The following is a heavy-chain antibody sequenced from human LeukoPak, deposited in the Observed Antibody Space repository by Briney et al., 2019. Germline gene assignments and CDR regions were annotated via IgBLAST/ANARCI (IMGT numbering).Heavy chain of an antibody. V-gene: IGHV3-21*01. CDR3: ARLNSRCSTSCPLDY. Sequence: PGGSLRLSCAASGFTFSSYSMNWVRQAPGKGLEWVSSISSSSSYIYYADSVKGRFTISRDNAKNSLYLQMNSLRAEDTAVYYCARLNSRCSTSCPLDYWGQGTLVTVSS. D-gene: IGHD2-2*01. CDR2: ISSSSSYI. CDR1: GFTFSSYS. J-gene: IGHJ4*02.